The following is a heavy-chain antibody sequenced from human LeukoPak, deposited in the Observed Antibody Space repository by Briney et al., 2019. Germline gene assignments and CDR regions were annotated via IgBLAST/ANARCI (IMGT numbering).Heavy chain of an antibody. D-gene: IGHD5-12*01. Sequence: SETLSLTCTVSGGSINYYWSWIRQSPGKGLEWIGYITSSGYTNYNPSLRSRVTISLDTSKIQFSLRLSSVTAADTAVYFCARDFGYSTAGDHCYGTDVWGQGTTVSVSS. J-gene: IGHJ6*02. CDR3: ARDFGYSTAGDHCYGTDV. V-gene: IGHV4-59*01. CDR2: ITSSGYT. CDR1: GGSINYY.